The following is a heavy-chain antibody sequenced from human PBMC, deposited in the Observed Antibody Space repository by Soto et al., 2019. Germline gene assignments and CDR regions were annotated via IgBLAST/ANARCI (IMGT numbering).Heavy chain of an antibody. V-gene: IGHV4-34*01. CDR3: ARVRYDYDSSGYTNFDY. CDR1: GGSFSGYY. CDR2: INHSGST. Sequence: SETLSLTCAVYGGSFSGYYWSWIRQPPGKGLEWIGEINHSGSTNYNPSLKSRVTISVDTSKNQFSLKLSSVTAADTAVYYCARVRYDYDSSGYTNFDYWGQGTLVTVSS. D-gene: IGHD3-22*01. J-gene: IGHJ4*02.